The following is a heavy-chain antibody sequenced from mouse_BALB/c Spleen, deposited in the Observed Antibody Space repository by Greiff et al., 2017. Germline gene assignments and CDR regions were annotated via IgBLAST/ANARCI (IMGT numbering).Heavy chain of an antibody. Sequence: EVQLVESGPGLVKPSQSLSLTCSVTGYSITSGYYWNWIRQFPGNKLEWMGYISYDGSNNYNPSLKNRISITRDTSKNQFFLKLNSVTTEDTATYYCARGGTTATFDYWGQGTTLTVSS. CDR3: ARGGTTATFDY. V-gene: IGHV3-6*02. J-gene: IGHJ2*01. CDR2: ISYDGSN. CDR1: GYSITSGYY. D-gene: IGHD1-2*01.